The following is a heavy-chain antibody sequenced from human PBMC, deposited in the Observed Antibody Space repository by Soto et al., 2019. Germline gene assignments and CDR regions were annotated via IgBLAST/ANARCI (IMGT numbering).Heavy chain of an antibody. CDR3: ARAPYIVVVPAASAGWFDP. D-gene: IGHD2-2*01. V-gene: IGHV4-30-4*01. CDR1: GGSISSGDYY. CDR2: IYYSGST. J-gene: IGHJ5*02. Sequence: QVQLQESGPGLVKPSQTLSLTCTVSGGSISSGDYYWSWIRQPPGKGLEWIGYIYYSGSTYYNPSLKSRVTISVDTSKNQFSLKLSSVTAADTAVYYCARAPYIVVVPAASAGWFDPWGQGTLVTVSS.